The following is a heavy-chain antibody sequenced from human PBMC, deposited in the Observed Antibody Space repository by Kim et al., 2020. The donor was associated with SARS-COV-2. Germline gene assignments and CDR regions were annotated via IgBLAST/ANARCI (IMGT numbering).Heavy chain of an antibody. CDR2: ISSSGDSI. CDR3: ARGQRLCTADCYSTYFDY. CDR1: GSTFSDYY. Sequence: GGSLRLSCAASGSTFSDYYMSWIRQAPGKGLEWIPYISSSGDSIYYADSVRGRFTISRDNAKNSLYLQMNILRDDDAAIYYCARGQRLCTADCYSTYFDYWGQGTLVSVSS. D-gene: IGHD2-8*02. V-gene: IGHV3-11*01. J-gene: IGHJ4*02.